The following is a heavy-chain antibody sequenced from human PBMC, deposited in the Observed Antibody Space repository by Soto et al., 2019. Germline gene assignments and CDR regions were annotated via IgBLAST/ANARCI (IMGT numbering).Heavy chain of an antibody. V-gene: IGHV3-48*02. J-gene: IGHJ4*02. CDR3: ARDRDAYCSKGICSGPYFDY. D-gene: IGHD2-8*01. CDR2: ISDNSSVI. CDR1: GFTFSTYS. Sequence: VGSLRLSCAASGFTFSTYSINWVRQAPGKGLEWISYISDNSSVIYYADAVKGRFTISRDNAKNSLYLQMNSLRDEDTAVYYCARDRDAYCSKGICSGPYFDYWGQGTLVTVSS.